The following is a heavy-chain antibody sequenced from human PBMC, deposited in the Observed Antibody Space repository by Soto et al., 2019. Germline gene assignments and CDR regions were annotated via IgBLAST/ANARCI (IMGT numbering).Heavy chain of an antibody. V-gene: IGHV3-48*02. J-gene: IGHJ4*02. CDR3: ARDRDAYCSKGICSGPYFDY. D-gene: IGHD2-8*01. CDR2: ISDNSSVI. CDR1: GFTFSTYS. Sequence: VGSLRLSCAASGFTFSTYSINWVRQAPGKGLEWISYISDNSSVIYYADAVKGRFTISRDNAKNSLYLQMNSLRDEDTAVYYCARDRDAYCSKGICSGPYFDYWGQGTLVTVSS.